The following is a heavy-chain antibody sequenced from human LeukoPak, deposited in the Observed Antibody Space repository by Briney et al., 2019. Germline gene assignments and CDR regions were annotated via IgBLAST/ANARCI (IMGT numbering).Heavy chain of an antibody. V-gene: IGHV3-30*18. J-gene: IGHJ2*01. CDR3: AKDVAGGITHWYFDL. CDR1: GFTFSSYG. Sequence: GGSLRLSCAASGFTFSSYGMHWVRQAPGKGLEWVALISYDGSNKYYADSVKGRFTISRDNSKNTLYLQMNSLRAEDTAVYYCAKDVAGGITHWYFDLWGRSTLVTVSS. CDR2: ISYDGSNK. D-gene: IGHD6-13*01.